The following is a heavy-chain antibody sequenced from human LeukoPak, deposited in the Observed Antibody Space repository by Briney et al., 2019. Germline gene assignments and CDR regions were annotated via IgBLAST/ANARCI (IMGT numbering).Heavy chain of an antibody. Sequence: PSETLSLTCTVSGGSISTSYYWGWIRQPPGKGLVWIGNIHSSGNTFYNPSLKSRVIISVDMSKNQFSLKLSSVTAADTAVYYCAGSPYSGSSFDYWGQGTLITVSS. CDR2: IHSSGNT. J-gene: IGHJ4*02. CDR1: GGSISTSYY. V-gene: IGHV4-39*01. CDR3: AGSPYSGSSFDY. D-gene: IGHD1-26*01.